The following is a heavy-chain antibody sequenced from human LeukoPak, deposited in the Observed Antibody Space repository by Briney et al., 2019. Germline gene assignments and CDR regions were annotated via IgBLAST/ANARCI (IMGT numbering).Heavy chain of an antibody. CDR3: AKGRSGAMDPFDY. CDR2: ISGSGGST. V-gene: IGHV3-23*01. Sequence: GGSLRFSGAASGFTFSSYAMSWVRQAPGKGLEWVSAISGSGGSTYYADSVKGRFTISRDNSKNTLYLQMNSLRAEDTAVYYCAKGRSGAMDPFDYWGQGTLVTVSS. D-gene: IGHD5-18*01. J-gene: IGHJ4*02. CDR1: GFTFSSYA.